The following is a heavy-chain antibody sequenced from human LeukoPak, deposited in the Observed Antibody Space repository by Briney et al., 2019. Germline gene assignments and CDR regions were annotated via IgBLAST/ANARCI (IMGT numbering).Heavy chain of an antibody. V-gene: IGHV1-18*01. CDR1: GYTFTSYG. CDR2: ISPYNGNT. D-gene: IGHD2-15*01. Sequence: ASVKVSCKASGYTFTSYGVSWVRQAPGQGLEWMGWISPYNGNTNYAQNLQGRVTMTTDTSTSTAYMELRSLRSDDTAVYYCARGHHCSGGSCYSDYWGQGTLVTVSS. CDR3: ARGHHCSGGSCYSDY. J-gene: IGHJ4*02.